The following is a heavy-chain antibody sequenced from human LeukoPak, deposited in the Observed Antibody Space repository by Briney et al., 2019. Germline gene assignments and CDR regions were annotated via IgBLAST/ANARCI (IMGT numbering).Heavy chain of an antibody. V-gene: IGHV4-59*12. D-gene: IGHD6-19*01. CDR2: IYSSVST. Sequence: SETLSLTYTVSGGSISTYYWSWIRQPPGKGLEWIAYIYSSVSTKYNPSLKSRVTISIDTSKNQFSLKLSSVTAADTAVYYCARDGAVAGPLGDWGQGTLVTVSS. J-gene: IGHJ4*02. CDR1: GGSISTYY. CDR3: ARDGAVAGPLGD.